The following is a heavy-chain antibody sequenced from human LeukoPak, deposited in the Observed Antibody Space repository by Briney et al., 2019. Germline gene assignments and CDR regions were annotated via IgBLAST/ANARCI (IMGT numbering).Heavy chain of an antibody. CDR1: GGSISSYNYY. CDR3: ARDLRAVAGHNWFDP. J-gene: IGHJ5*02. CDR2: IYYSGST. Sequence: SETLSLTCAVSGGSISSYNYYWGWIRQPPGKGLEWIGSIYYSGSTYYNPSLKSRVTISVDTSKNQFSLKLSSVTAADTAVYYCARDLRAVAGHNWFDPWGQGTLVTVSS. D-gene: IGHD6-19*01. V-gene: IGHV4-39*07.